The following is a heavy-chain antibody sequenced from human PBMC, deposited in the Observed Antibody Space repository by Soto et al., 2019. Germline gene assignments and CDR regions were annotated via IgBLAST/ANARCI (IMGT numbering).Heavy chain of an antibody. D-gene: IGHD6-6*01. CDR2: ISAYNGNT. J-gene: IGHJ6*03. CDR1: GYTFTSYG. V-gene: IGHV1-18*01. Sequence: ASVKVSCKASGYTFTSYGISWVRQAPGQGLEWMGWISAYNGNTNYAQKLQGRVTMTTETSTSTAYMELRSLRSDDTAVYYCARDAPDGSSSGPPSPGYYYYMDVWGKGTTVTVSS. CDR3: ARDAPDGSSSGPPSPGYYYYMDV.